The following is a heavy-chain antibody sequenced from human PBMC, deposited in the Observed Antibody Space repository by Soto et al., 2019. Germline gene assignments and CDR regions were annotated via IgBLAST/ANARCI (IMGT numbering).Heavy chain of an antibody. CDR2: IYWDDDK. Sequence: QITLKESGPTLVKPTQTLTLTCTSSGFSLSTSGVCLGWIRQPPGNALEWLALIYWDDDKRYSPSQKSSLTITKDTSTNQVVLTTTNMDHVDTGTYSCAHTESRQGDELDYWGQGTLVTVSS. V-gene: IGHV2-5*02. CDR3: AHTESRQGDELDY. CDR1: GFSLSTSGVC. D-gene: IGHD2-21*02. J-gene: IGHJ4*02.